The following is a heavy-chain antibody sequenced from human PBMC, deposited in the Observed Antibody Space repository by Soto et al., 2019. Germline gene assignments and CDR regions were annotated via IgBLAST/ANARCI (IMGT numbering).Heavy chain of an antibody. Sequence: GGSLRLSCAASGLTFNIYGMHWVRQSPDKGLEWVALISYDGSNQYYADSVKGRFTISRDNSKNTLFLQMNSLRADDTAVYYCAKDQASGQGSFDSWGQGTLVTVSS. CDR1: GLTFNIYG. V-gene: IGHV3-30*18. J-gene: IGHJ4*02. CDR2: ISYDGSNQ. CDR3: AKDQASGQGSFDS.